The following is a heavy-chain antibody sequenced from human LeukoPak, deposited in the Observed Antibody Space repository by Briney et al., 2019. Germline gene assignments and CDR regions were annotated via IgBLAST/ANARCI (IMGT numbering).Heavy chain of an antibody. CDR3: AKDRVRVGY. CDR2: ISGSGSST. D-gene: IGHD2-8*02. Sequence: GGSLRLSCAASGFTFSNYAMSWVRQAPGKGLEWVSGISGSGSSTYYADSVKGRFTISRDNSKNTLYLQMNSLRAEDTAVYYCAKDRVRVGYWGQGTLVTVSS. CDR1: GFTFSNYA. J-gene: IGHJ4*02. V-gene: IGHV3-23*01.